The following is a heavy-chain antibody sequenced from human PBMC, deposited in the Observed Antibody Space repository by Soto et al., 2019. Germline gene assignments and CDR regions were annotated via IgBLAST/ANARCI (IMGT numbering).Heavy chain of an antibody. V-gene: IGHV1-2*02. Sequence: ASVKVSCKTSGDKLTGYYMHWVRQAPGRGLEWVGGINPSSGGPTYAPTYQGRASMTRETSFTTVYMDLTRLRSDDTAVYCCSRRGNRTLGYFDYWG. CDR3: SRRGNRTLGYFDY. CDR1: GDKLTGYY. J-gene: IGHJ4*01. D-gene: IGHD3-3*01. CDR2: INPSSGGP.